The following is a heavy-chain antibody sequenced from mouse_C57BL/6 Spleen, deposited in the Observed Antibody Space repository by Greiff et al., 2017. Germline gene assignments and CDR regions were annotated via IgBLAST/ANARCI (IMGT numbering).Heavy chain of an antibody. J-gene: IGHJ1*03. D-gene: IGHD1-1*01. CDR1: GFTFTDYY. V-gene: IGHV7-3*01. Sequence: EVHLVEPGGGLVQPGGSLSLSCAASGFTFTDYYMSWVRQPPGKALEWLGFIRTKANGYTTEYSASVKGQFTITRDKSQSTLYLQMNALRAEDSATYFCARAYYYGGSYGYFDVWGTGTTVTVSS. CDR2: IRTKANGYTT. CDR3: ARAYYYGGSYGYFDV.